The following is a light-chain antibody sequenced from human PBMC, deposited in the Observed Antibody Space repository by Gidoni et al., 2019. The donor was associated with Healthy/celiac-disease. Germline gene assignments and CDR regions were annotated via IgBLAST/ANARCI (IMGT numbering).Light chain of an antibody. CDR3: QQYNSYWCS. CDR2: KAS. CDR1: QSIRSW. Sequence: DIQMTQSPSTLSASVGDRVTITCRASQSIRSWLAWYQQKPGKAPKLLIYKASSLESGVPSRFSGSGSGTEFTLTISSLQPDDFATYYCQQYNSYWCSFGQGTKLEIK. V-gene: IGKV1-5*03. J-gene: IGKJ2*04.